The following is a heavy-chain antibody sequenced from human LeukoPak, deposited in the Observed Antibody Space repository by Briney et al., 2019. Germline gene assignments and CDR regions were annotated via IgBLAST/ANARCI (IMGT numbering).Heavy chain of an antibody. Sequence: SETLSLTCTVSGGSISSSDGSWIRQPPGEGLEWSGSIYYSGRTNYTSSLKSRVTISVDTSKTQFSLKLSSVTAADTAVYYCASSAAGTQYFDYWGQGTLVTVSS. V-gene: IGHV4-59*01. CDR3: ASSAAGTQYFDY. CDR2: IYYSGRT. CDR1: GGSISSSD. D-gene: IGHD6-13*01. J-gene: IGHJ4*02.